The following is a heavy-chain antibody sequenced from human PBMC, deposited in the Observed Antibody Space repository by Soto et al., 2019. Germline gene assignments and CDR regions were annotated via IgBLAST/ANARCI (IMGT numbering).Heavy chain of an antibody. D-gene: IGHD2-2*02. CDR1: GGSISSGGYY. Sequence: QVQLQESGPGLVKPSQTLSLTCTVSGGSISSGGYYWSWIRQHPGKGLEWMGYIYYSGSTYYNPSLKSRVTISVDTSKNQFSLKLSSVTAADTAVYYCARGGGLWYCSSTSCYIGAFDIWGQGTMVTVSS. V-gene: IGHV4-31*03. J-gene: IGHJ3*02. CDR2: IYYSGST. CDR3: ARGGGLWYCSSTSCYIGAFDI.